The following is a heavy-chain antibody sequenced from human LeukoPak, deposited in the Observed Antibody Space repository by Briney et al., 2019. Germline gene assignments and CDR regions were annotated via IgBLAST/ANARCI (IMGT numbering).Heavy chain of an antibody. CDR2: IYHSGST. CDR1: GDSISSNSW. J-gene: IGHJ4*02. CDR3: ARDSSGWYSRRGGFDY. V-gene: IGHV4-4*02. Sequence: SETLSLTCAVSGDSISSNSWWSWVRLPPGKGLEWIGEIYHSGSTNYNPTLKSRVTISVDTSKNQFSLKLSSVTAADTAVYYCARDSSGWYSRRGGFDYWGQGTLVTVSS. D-gene: IGHD6-19*01.